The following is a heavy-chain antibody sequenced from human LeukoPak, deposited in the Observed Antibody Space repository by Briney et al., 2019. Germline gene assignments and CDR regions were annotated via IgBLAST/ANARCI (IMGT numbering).Heavy chain of an antibody. J-gene: IGHJ4*02. CDR3: ARGGWDTAMVPFDY. V-gene: IGHV3-23*01. Sequence: GGSLRLSCAASGFTFNNYAMSWVRQAPGKGLEWVSDISGSGRDTYYADPVKGRFTISRDNSKNTLYVQLSSLRAEDTAVYYCARGGWDTAMVPFDYWGQGTLVTVSS. CDR2: ISGSGRDT. CDR1: GFTFNNYA. D-gene: IGHD5-18*01.